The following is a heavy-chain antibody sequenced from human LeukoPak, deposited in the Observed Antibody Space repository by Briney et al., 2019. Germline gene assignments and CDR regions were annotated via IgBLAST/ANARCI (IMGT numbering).Heavy chain of an antibody. Sequence: GASVKVSCKVSGHTLTELSMHWVRQAPGKGLEWMGGFDPEDGETIYAQKFQGRVTMTEDTSTDTAYMELSSLRSEDTAVYYCATDGSSPHYAFDIWGQGTMVTVSS. V-gene: IGHV1-24*01. J-gene: IGHJ3*02. CDR2: FDPEDGET. D-gene: IGHD6-6*01. CDR1: GHTLTELS. CDR3: ATDGSSPHYAFDI.